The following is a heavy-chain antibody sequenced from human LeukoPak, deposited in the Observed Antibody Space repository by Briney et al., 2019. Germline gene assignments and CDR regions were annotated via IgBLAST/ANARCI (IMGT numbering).Heavy chain of an antibody. Sequence: ASVKVSCKASGYTFTSYGISWARQAPGQGLEWMGWISAYNGNTNYAQKLQGRVTMTTDTSTSTAYMELRSLRSDDTAVYYCARDDAVAGTRDAFDIWGQGTMVTVSS. D-gene: IGHD6-19*01. V-gene: IGHV1-18*01. CDR2: ISAYNGNT. CDR1: GYTFTSYG. CDR3: ARDDAVAGTRDAFDI. J-gene: IGHJ3*02.